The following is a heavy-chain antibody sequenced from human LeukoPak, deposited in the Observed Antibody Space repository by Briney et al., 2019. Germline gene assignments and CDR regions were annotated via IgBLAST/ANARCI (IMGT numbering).Heavy chain of an antibody. J-gene: IGHJ6*02. V-gene: IGHV4-31*03. CDR1: GGSISSGGYY. CDR3: ARVAVAGPYYYYGMDV. D-gene: IGHD6-19*01. CDR2: IYYSGST. Sequence: SETLSLTCTVSGGSISSGGYYWSWIRQHPGKGLERIGYIYYSGSTYYNPSLKSRVTISVDTSKNQFSLKLSSVTAADTAVYYCARVAVAGPYYYYGMDVWGQGTTVTVSS.